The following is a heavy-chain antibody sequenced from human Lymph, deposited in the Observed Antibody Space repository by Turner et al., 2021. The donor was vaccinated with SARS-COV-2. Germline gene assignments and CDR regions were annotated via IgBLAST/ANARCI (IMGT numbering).Heavy chain of an antibody. CDR3: ARDLQLYGMDV. CDR2: IYSGGST. J-gene: IGHJ6*02. D-gene: IGHD1-1*01. Sequence: EVQLVETGGGLIQPGGSLRLSCAASGFIVSSNYMNWVRQAPVKGLEWVSHIYSGGSTYYADSVKGRFTISRNNSKNTLYLQMNSLRAEDTAVYYCARDLQLYGMDVWGQGTTVTVSS. V-gene: IGHV3-53*02. CDR1: GFIVSSNY.